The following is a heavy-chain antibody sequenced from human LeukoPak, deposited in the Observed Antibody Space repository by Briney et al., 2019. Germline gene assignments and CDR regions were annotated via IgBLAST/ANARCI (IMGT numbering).Heavy chain of an antibody. Sequence: SETLSLTCAVYGGSFSGYYWSWIRQPPGKGLEWIGEINHSGSTNYNPSLKSRVAISVDTSKNQFSLKLSSVTAADTAVYYCARRTIAALNWGQGTLVTVSS. V-gene: IGHV4-34*01. CDR3: ARRTIAALN. CDR1: GGSFSGYY. D-gene: IGHD6-13*01. J-gene: IGHJ4*02. CDR2: INHSGST.